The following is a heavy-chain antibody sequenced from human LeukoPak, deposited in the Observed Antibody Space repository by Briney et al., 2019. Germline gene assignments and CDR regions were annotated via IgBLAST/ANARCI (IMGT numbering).Heavy chain of an antibody. J-gene: IGHJ4*02. V-gene: IGHV3-23*01. CDR2: ISGSGGST. CDR3: AKCLPQQVGATTNSPDY. Sequence: PGGSLRLSCAASGFTFSSYAMSWVRQAPGKGLEWVSAISGSGGSTYYADSVKGRFTISRDNSKNTLYLQMNSLRAEDTAVYYCAKCLPQQVGATTNSPDYWGQGTLVTVSS. D-gene: IGHD1-26*01. CDR1: GFTFSSYA.